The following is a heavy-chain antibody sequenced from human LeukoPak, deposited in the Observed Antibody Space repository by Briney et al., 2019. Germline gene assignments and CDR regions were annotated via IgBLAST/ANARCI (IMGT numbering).Heavy chain of an antibody. Sequence: GGSLRLSCAASGFTFNSYSMTWVRQAPGKGLEWVAYISSSSSSIYYADSVRGRFTISRDNAKNTLYLQMNSLRAEDTAVYYCARVRQSDYYYYGMDVWGQGTTVTVSS. J-gene: IGHJ6*02. CDR2: ISSSSSSI. V-gene: IGHV3-48*01. CDR3: ARVRQSDYYYYGMDV. CDR1: GFTFNSYS.